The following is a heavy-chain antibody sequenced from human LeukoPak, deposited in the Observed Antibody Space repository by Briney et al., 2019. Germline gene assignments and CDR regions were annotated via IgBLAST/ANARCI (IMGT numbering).Heavy chain of an antibody. J-gene: IGHJ4*02. V-gene: IGHV4-61*02. CDR3: AKVAKYYYGSETYYFFEH. Sequence: SETLSLTCTVSGDSISSGSYFWSWIRQPAGKRLEWVGRIYITGSTSYNPSLKSRVSISLDTSKNQFSLNLTSVTAADTAVYYCAKVAKYYYGSETYYFFEHWGQGTPVTASS. CDR1: GDSISSGSYF. D-gene: IGHD3-10*01. CDR2: IYITGST.